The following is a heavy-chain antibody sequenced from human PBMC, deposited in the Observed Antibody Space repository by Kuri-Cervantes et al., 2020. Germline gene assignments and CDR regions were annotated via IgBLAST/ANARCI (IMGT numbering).Heavy chain of an antibody. CDR3: ARERLSNYGDFDAFDI. Sequence: SVKVSCKASGGTFSSYAISWVRQAPGQGLEWMGGIIPIFGTANYAQKFQGRVTITTDESTSTAYMELSRLRSDDTAVYYCARERLSNYGDFDAFDIWGQGTMVTVSS. CDR2: IIPIFGTA. CDR1: GGTFSSYA. V-gene: IGHV1-69*05. D-gene: IGHD4-17*01. J-gene: IGHJ3*02.